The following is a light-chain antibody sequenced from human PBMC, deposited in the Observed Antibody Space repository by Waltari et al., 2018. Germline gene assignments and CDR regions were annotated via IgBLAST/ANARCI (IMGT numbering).Light chain of an antibody. J-gene: IGKJ1*01. Sequence: QTVLNSSNNKNYLAWYQQKAGQSPKLLLYWAANRESGVPYRFSGSGSGTDFTLTINSLQAEDVAVYYCQQYYTTPTFGQGTKVEIK. V-gene: IGKV4-1*01. CDR1: QTVLNSSNNKNY. CDR2: WAA. CDR3: QQYYTTPT.